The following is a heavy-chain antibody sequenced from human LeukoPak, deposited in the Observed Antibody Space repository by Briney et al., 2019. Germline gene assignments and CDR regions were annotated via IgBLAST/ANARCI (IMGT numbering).Heavy chain of an antibody. V-gene: IGHV1-18*01. Sequence: GASVKVSCKASGYTFTSYGISWVRQAPGQGLEWMGWISAYNGNTNYAQKLQGRVTMTTDTSTSTAYMELRSLRSDDTAVYYCARGIPPEYYDSSGDPPFDYWGQGTLVTVSS. D-gene: IGHD3-22*01. CDR1: GYTFTSYG. CDR3: ARGIPPEYYDSSGDPPFDY. CDR2: ISAYNGNT. J-gene: IGHJ4*02.